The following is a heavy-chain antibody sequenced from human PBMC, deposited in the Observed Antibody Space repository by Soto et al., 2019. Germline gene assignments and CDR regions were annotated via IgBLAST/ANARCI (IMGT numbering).Heavy chain of an antibody. CDR2: INHRGST. Sequence: SSETLSLTCAVYGGSFSTYYWSWIRQPPGKGLEWIGEINHRGSTNYNPSLKSRVTISVDTSKNQFSLKLSSVTAADRAVYYCARGLNWNYGAFDYWGQGTLVTVS. CDR1: GGSFSTYY. D-gene: IGHD1-7*01. CDR3: ARGLNWNYGAFDY. V-gene: IGHV4-34*01. J-gene: IGHJ4*02.